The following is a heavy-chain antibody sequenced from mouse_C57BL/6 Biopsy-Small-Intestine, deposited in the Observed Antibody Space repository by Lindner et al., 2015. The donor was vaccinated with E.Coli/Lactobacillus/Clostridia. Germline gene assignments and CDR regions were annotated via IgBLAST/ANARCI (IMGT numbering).Heavy chain of an antibody. CDR1: GFTFSDYG. Sequence: ASGFTFSDYGMHWVRQVPEKGLEWVAYISSGSSTIYYADTVKGRFTISRDNAKNTLFLQMTSLRSEDTAMYYCARKETNYYGSSYWYFDVWGTGTTVTVSS. CDR3: ARKETNYYGSSYWYFDV. CDR2: ISSGSSTI. V-gene: IGHV5-17*01. J-gene: IGHJ1*03. D-gene: IGHD1-1*01.